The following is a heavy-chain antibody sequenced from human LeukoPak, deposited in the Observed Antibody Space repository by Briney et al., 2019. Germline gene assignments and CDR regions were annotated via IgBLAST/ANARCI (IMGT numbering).Heavy chain of an antibody. Sequence: SETLSLTCTVSGGSISSSSYYWGWIRQPPGKGLEWVGSIYYSGSTYYNPSLKSRVTISVDTSKNQFSLKLSSVTAADTAVYYCARAAHNLWTGPLRHWFDPWGQGTLVTVSS. V-gene: IGHV4-39*07. D-gene: IGHD3/OR15-3a*01. J-gene: IGHJ5*02. CDR3: ARAAHNLWTGPLRHWFDP. CDR1: GGSISSSSYY. CDR2: IYYSGST.